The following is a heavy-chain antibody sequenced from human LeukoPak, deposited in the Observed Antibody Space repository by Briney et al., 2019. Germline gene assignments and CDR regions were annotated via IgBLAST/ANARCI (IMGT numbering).Heavy chain of an antibody. CDR2: ISSSGTTI. CDR3: AKGLTLQAP. J-gene: IGHJ4*02. CDR1: GFTFSDYY. Sequence: PGGSLRLSCAASGFTFSDYYMSWIRQAPGKGLEWVSYISSSGTTINYADSVKDRFTISRDNAKNSLYLKMNSLRAADTAVYYCAKGLTLQAPWGKGTLVTVS. D-gene: IGHD2/OR15-2a*01. V-gene: IGHV3-11*01.